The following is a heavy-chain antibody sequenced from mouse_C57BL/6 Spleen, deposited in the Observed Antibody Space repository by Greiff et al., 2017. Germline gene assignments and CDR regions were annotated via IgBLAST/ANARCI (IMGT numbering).Heavy chain of an antibody. J-gene: IGHJ2*01. CDR2: ISSGSSTI. V-gene: IGHV5-17*01. CDR3: ARGIYYYGSSSNYFDY. D-gene: IGHD1-1*01. CDR1: GFTFSDYG. Sequence: EVKLVESGGGLVKPGGSLRLSCAASGFTFSDYGMHWVRQAPEKGLEWVAYISSGSSTIYYADTVKGRFTISRDNAKNTLFLQMTSLRSEDTAMYYCARGIYYYGSSSNYFDYWGQGTTLTVSS.